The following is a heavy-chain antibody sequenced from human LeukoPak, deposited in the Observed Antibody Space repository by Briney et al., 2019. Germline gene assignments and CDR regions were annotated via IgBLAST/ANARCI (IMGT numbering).Heavy chain of an antibody. J-gene: IGHJ3*02. CDR1: GGSFSDYY. CDR2: INHSGST. CDR3: ARGLYGDYQDAFDI. V-gene: IGHV4-34*01. D-gene: IGHD4-17*01. Sequence: PSETLSLTCAVYGGSFSDYYWSWIRQPPGKGLEWIGEINHSGSTNYNPSLKSRVTISVDTSKNQFSLKLSSVTAADTAVYYCARGLYGDYQDAFDIWGQGTMVTVSS.